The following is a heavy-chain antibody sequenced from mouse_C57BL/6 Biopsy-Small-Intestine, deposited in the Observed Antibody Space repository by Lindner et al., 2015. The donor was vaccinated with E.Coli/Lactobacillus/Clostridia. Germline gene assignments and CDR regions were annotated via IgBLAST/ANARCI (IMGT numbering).Heavy chain of an antibody. J-gene: IGHJ4*01. CDR2: INPNGGST. Sequence: SVKVSCKASGYTFITSYMHWVRQAPGQGLEWMGIINPNGGSTSSAQKFQGRVIMTRDTSTSTFYMDLTSLQSEDTAVYYCARGGTKYVDTSMANFDYWGQGTLVTVSS. V-gene: IGHV1-64*01. CDR1: GYTFITSY. CDR3: ARGGTKYVDTSMANFDY. D-gene: IGHD1-1*02.